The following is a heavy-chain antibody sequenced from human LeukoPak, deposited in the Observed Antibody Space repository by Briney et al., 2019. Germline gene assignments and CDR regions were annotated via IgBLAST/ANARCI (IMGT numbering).Heavy chain of an antibody. V-gene: IGHV1-24*01. J-gene: IGHJ4*02. Sequence: ASVKVSCKVSGYTLTELSMHWVRQAPGKGLEWMGGFEPEEGETIYAQKFQGRVTMTEDTSSDTAYMELSSLRSEDTAVYYCATVRPTDEPYYFDYWGQGTLVTVSS. CDR1: GYTLTELS. D-gene: IGHD1-14*01. CDR3: ATVRPTDEPYYFDY. CDR2: FEPEEGET.